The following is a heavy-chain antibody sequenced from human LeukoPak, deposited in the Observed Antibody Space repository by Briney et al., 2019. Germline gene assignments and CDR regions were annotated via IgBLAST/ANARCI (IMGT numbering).Heavy chain of an antibody. Sequence: GGSLRLSCAASGFTFSSYWMSWVRQAPGKGLEWVANIKEGGSEKDYVGSVKGRFTISRDNAKNSLYLQMNSLRAEDTAVYYCARGMDYYDSSGYLYFDYWGQGTLVTVSS. CDR3: ARGMDYYDSSGYLYFDY. J-gene: IGHJ4*02. D-gene: IGHD3-22*01. CDR1: GFTFSSYW. V-gene: IGHV3-7*03. CDR2: IKEGGSEK.